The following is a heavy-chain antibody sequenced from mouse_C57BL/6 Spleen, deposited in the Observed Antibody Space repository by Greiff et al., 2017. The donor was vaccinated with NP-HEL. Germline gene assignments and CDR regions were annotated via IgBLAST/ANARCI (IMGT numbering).Heavy chain of an antibody. CDR1: GYTFTSYW. V-gene: IGHV1-50*01. CDR3: ARRCNYGSSYYFDY. J-gene: IGHJ2*01. D-gene: IGHD1-1*01. Sequence: QVQLQQPGAELVKPGASVKLSCKASGYTFTSYWMQWVKQRPGQGLEWIGEIDPSDRYPNYNQKFKGKATLTVDTSSSTAYMQLSSLTSENSAVYYFARRCNYGSSYYFDYWGQGTTLTVSS. CDR2: IDPSDRYP.